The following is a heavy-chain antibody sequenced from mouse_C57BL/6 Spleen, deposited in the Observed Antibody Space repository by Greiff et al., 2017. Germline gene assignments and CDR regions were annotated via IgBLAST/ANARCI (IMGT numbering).Heavy chain of an antibody. Sequence: VQLQQSGAELMKPGASVKLSCKATGYTFTGYWIEWVKQRPGHGLEWIGEILPGSGSTNYNEKFKGKATFTEDTSSTTAYMQLSSLTTEDSAFSYCARYYYGSSSFAYWGQGTLVTVSA. CDR3: ARYYYGSSSFAY. CDR2: ILPGSGST. CDR1: GYTFTGYW. J-gene: IGHJ3*01. D-gene: IGHD1-1*01. V-gene: IGHV1-9*01.